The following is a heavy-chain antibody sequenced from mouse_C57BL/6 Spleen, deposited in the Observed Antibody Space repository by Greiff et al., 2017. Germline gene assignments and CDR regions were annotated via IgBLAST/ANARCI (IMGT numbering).Heavy chain of an antibody. CDR1: GFTFSDYG. D-gene: IGHD3-2*02. J-gene: IGHJ2*01. CDR2: ISSGSSTI. CDR3: ARGSGYVNFDY. Sequence: EVQLQQSGGGLVKPGGSLKLSCAASGFTFSDYGMHWVRQAPEKGLEWVAYISSGSSTIYYADTVKGRFTISRDNAKNTLFLQMTSLRSEDTAMYYCARGSGYVNFDYWGQGTTLTVSS. V-gene: IGHV5-17*01.